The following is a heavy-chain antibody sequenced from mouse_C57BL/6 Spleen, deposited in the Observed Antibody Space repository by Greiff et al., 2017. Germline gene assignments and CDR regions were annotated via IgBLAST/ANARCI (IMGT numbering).Heavy chain of an antibody. CDR2: INPNNGGT. V-gene: IGHV1-26*01. CDR1: GYTFTDYY. D-gene: IGHD1-1*01. CDR3: ARGNYYGSSAWFAY. Sequence: EVQLQQSGPELVKPGASVKISCKASGYTFTDYYMNWVKQSPGKSLEWIGDINPNNGGTSYNQKFKGKATLTVDKSSSTAYMELRSLTSEDSAVYYGARGNYYGSSAWFAYWGQGTLVTVSA. J-gene: IGHJ3*01.